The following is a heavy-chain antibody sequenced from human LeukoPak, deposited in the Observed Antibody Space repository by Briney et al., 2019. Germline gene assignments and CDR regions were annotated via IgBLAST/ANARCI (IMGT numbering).Heavy chain of an antibody. V-gene: IGHV1-69*05. CDR3: ARVFCSSTSCPFDY. D-gene: IGHD2-2*01. Sequence: GASVTVSFTASGGTFSSYAISWVRQAPGQGLEWMGGIIPIFGTANYAQKFQGRVTITTDESTSTAYMELSSLRSEDTAVYYRARVFCSSTSCPFDYWGQGTLVTVSS. J-gene: IGHJ4*02. CDR1: GGTFSSYA. CDR2: IIPIFGTA.